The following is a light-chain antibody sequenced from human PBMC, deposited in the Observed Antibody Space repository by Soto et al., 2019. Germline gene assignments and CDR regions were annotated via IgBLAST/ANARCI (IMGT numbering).Light chain of an antibody. Sequence: ETVLTQSPGTLSLSPGERATLSCRASQSVSSNYLAWYQQKPGQAPRLLISGASTRAPGIPDRFSGSGSGTNFTLTISRLEPEGFAVYYCKQFGRSNPSWTFGQGTKVEIK. CDR1: QSVSSNY. J-gene: IGKJ1*01. CDR3: KQFGRSNPSWT. V-gene: IGKV3-20*01. CDR2: GAS.